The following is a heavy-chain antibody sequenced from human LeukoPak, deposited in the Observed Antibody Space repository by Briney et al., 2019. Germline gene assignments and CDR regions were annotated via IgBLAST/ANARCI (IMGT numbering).Heavy chain of an antibody. CDR1: GYTFTSYY. D-gene: IGHD3-22*01. CDR3: ARDLTPHYYDSSGYYSDY. Sequence: ASVKVSCKASGYTFTSYYMHWVRQAPGQGLEWMVIINPSGGSTSYAQKFQGRVTMTRDTSTRTVYMELSGLRSEDTAVYYCARDLTPHYYDSSGYYSDYWGQGTLVTVSS. V-gene: IGHV1-46*01. CDR2: INPSGGST. J-gene: IGHJ4*02.